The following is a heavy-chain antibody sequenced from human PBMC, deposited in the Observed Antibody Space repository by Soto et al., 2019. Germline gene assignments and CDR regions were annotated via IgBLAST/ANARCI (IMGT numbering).Heavy chain of an antibody. V-gene: IGHV4-30-4*01. J-gene: IGHJ2*01. D-gene: IGHD3-22*01. CDR1: GASINNNDYY. Sequence: PSETLSLTCTVSGASINNNDYYWSWIRQTPGKGLEWIGYVYYSGTTDYIPSLKSRLSMSIDKSQNQFTLKLNFVTAADTATYYCARMSYFYDKWYFDLWGRGNLVTVS. CDR2: VYYSGTT. CDR3: ARMSYFYDKWYFDL.